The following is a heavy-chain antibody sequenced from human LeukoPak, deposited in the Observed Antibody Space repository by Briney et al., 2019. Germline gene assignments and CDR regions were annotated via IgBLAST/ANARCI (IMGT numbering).Heavy chain of an antibody. CDR1: GGSISSYY. Sequence: SETLSLTCTVSGGSISSYYWSWIRQPPGKGLEWIGYIYYSGSTNCNPSLKSRVTISVDTSKNQFSLKLSSVTAADTAVYYCAREDPRTKVPEGMDVWGQGTTVTVSS. CDR3: AREDPRTKVPEGMDV. J-gene: IGHJ6*02. CDR2: IYYSGST. V-gene: IGHV4-59*12. D-gene: IGHD4/OR15-4a*01.